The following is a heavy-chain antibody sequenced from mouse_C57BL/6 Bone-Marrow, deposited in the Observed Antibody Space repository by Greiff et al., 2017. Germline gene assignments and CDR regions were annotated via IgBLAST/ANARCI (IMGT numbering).Heavy chain of an antibody. J-gene: IGHJ2*01. CDR1: GYAFSSSW. CDR2: IYPGDGAT. CDR3: ALWLRQGNYFDY. Sequence: QVQLQQSGPELVKPGASVKLSCKASGYAFSSSWMNWVKQRPGKGLEWIGRIYPGDGATNYNGKFKGKATLTADKSSSTAYMQLSSLTSEDSAVDIRALWLRQGNYFDYWGQGTTLTVSS. V-gene: IGHV1-82*01. D-gene: IGHD2-2*01.